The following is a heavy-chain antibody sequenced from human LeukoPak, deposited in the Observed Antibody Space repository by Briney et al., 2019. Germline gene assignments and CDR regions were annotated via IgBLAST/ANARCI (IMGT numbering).Heavy chain of an antibody. J-gene: IGHJ4*02. CDR1: GYTFTGYY. Sequence: ASVKVSCKASGYTFTGYYMHWVRQAPGQGLEWMGWINPNSGGTNYAQKFQGRVTMTRDTSISTAYMELSRLRSDDTAVYYCAREVDSGYENDFDYWSQGTLVTVSS. D-gene: IGHD5-12*01. CDR3: AREVDSGYENDFDY. CDR2: INPNSGGT. V-gene: IGHV1-2*02.